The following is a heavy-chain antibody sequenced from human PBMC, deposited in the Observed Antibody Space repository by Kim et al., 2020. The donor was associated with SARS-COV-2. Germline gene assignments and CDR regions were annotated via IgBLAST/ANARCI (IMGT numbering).Heavy chain of an antibody. D-gene: IGHD6-13*01. Sequence: ADSVKGRFTISRDNSKNTLYLQMNSLRAEDTAVYYCAREIAASPSDPLDYWGQGTLVTVSS. J-gene: IGHJ4*02. V-gene: IGHV3-33*01. CDR3: AREIAASPSDPLDY.